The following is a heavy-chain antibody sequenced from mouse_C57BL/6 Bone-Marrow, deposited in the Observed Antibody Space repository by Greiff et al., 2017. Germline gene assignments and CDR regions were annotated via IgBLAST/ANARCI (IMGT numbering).Heavy chain of an antibody. CDR3: ARMGWSFDY. Sequence: VQVVESGAELVKPGASVKLSCKASGYTFTSYWMQWVKQRPGQGLEWIGEIDPSDSYTNYNQKFKGKATLTVDTSSSTAYMQLSSLTSEDSAVYYCARMGWSFDYWGQGTTLTVSS. V-gene: IGHV1-50*01. CDR2: IDPSDSYT. J-gene: IGHJ2*01. CDR1: GYTFTSYW. D-gene: IGHD2-3*01.